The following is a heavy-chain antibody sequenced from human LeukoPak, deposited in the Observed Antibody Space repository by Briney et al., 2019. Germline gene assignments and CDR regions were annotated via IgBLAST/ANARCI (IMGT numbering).Heavy chain of an antibody. CDR1: GFTFSSYW. CDR2: IKTDGSQI. J-gene: IGHJ6*03. CDR3: ARDRIDYYYYYMDV. V-gene: IGHV3-7*01. Sequence: GGSLRLSCVASGFTFSSYWMTWVRQAPGKGLEWVANIKTDGSQIYYVDSVKGRFTISRDNAKNSLYLHMNSLRAEDTAVYYCARDRIDYYYYYMDVWGKGTTVTVSS.